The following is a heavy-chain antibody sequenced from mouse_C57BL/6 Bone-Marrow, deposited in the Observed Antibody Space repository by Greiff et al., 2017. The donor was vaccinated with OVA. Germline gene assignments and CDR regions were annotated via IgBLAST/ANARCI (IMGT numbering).Heavy chain of an antibody. CDR2: IHPNSGST. J-gene: IGHJ2*01. CDR3: ASQRDYYGY. CDR1: GYTFTSYW. D-gene: IGHD1-1*01. Sequence: QVQLQQPGAELVKPGASVKLSCKASGYTFTSYWMHWVKQRPGQGLEWIGMIHPNSGSTNYNEKFKSKATLTVDKSSSTAYMPLSSLTSEDSAVYYCASQRDYYGYWGQGTTLTVSS. V-gene: IGHV1-64*01.